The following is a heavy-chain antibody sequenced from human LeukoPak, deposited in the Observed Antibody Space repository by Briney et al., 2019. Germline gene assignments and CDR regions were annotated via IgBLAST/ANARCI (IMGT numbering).Heavy chain of an antibody. Sequence: PGGSLRLSCAASGFTFSTYSMTWVRQAPGKGLEWVSYMSGDGKTIFYADSVRGRFTISRDNAQNALFLQMNSLRVEDTAVYYCAAGTAADYWGQGTLVTVSS. CDR3: AAGTAADY. V-gene: IGHV3-48*04. CDR1: GFTFSTYS. J-gene: IGHJ4*02. D-gene: IGHD6-13*01. CDR2: MSGDGKTI.